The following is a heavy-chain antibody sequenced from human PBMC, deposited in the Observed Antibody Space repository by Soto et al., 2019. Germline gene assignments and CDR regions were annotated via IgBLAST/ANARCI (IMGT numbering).Heavy chain of an antibody. CDR3: ARVICTSITCYFPGLFDP. V-gene: IGHV4-31*02. Sequence: WTWIRQHPEKGLEWIGSIYYSGSTYYNPSLKNRITISVDTSQNRLSLKLTSVTAADTAVYYCARVICTSITCYFPGLFDPWGRGTLVTVSS. D-gene: IGHD2-2*01. CDR2: IYYSGST. J-gene: IGHJ5*02.